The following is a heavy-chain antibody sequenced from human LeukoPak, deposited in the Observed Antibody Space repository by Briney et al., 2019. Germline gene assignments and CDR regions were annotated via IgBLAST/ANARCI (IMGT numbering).Heavy chain of an antibody. Sequence: SETLSLTCTVSGGSISSSSYYWGWIRQPPGKGLEWIGSIYYSGSTYYNPSLKSRVTISVDTSKNQFSLKLSSVTAADTAVYYCARHDYDFWSGYPNWFDPWGQGTLVTVSS. CDR3: ARHDYDFWSGYPNWFDP. D-gene: IGHD3-3*01. J-gene: IGHJ5*02. CDR1: GGSISSSSYY. V-gene: IGHV4-39*01. CDR2: IYYSGST.